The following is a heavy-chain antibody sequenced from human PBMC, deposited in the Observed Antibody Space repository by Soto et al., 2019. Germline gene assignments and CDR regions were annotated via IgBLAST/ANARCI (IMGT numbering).Heavy chain of an antibody. CDR3: ARLEQQLVDYWYFDL. J-gene: IGHJ2*01. Sequence: QVQLLQSGAEVKKPGSSVKVSCKTSGGTFSSYAINWVRQAPGQGLEWMGGIVPMFGTAKNAQKFQGRVMITADESTSTAYMELTSLRSDDTAVYYCARLEQQLVDYWYFDLWGRGTLVTVSS. D-gene: IGHD6-13*01. CDR1: GGTFSSYA. CDR2: IVPMFGTA. V-gene: IGHV1-69*12.